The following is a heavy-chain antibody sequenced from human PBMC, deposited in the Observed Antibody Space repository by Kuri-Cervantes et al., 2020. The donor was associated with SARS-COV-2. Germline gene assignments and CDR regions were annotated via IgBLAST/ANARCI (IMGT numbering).Heavy chain of an antibody. CDR3: ATFGGSYPKYYFDY. CDR2: IIPILGTA. V-gene: IGHV1-69*04. CDR1: GGTFSSYA. D-gene: IGHD1-26*01. J-gene: IGHJ4*02. Sequence: SVKVSCKASGGTFSSYAISWVRQAPGQGLEWMGRIIPILGTANYAQKFQGRVTMTEDTSTDTAYMELSSLRSEDTAVYYCATFGGSYPKYYFDYWGQGTLVTVSS.